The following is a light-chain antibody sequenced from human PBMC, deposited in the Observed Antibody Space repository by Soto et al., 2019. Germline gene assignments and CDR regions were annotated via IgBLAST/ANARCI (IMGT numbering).Light chain of an antibody. CDR3: QQYNNWPRT. CDR1: QSVSSN. J-gene: IGKJ1*01. Sequence: ELVMTQSPATLSVSPGERATLSCRASQSVSSNLAWYQQKPGQAPRLLIYGASTSATGIPARFSGSGSGTEFTLTISSLQSEDFAVDYCQQYNNWPRTFGQGTKVEI. V-gene: IGKV3-15*01. CDR2: GAS.